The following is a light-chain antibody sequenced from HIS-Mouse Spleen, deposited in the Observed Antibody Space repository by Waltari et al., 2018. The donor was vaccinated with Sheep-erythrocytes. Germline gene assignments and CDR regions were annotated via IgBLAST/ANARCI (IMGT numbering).Light chain of an antibody. J-gene: IGLJ1*01. CDR1: SSDVGGYTY. CDR2: DVS. Sequence: QSALTQPRSVSGSPGQSVTISCTGTSSDVGGYTYVSWYQQHPGKAPKLMIYDVSKLPSGVPDRFSGSKSGNTASLTISGLQAEDEADYYCCSYAGSYNHVFATGTKVTVL. V-gene: IGLV2-11*01. CDR3: CSYAGSYNHV.